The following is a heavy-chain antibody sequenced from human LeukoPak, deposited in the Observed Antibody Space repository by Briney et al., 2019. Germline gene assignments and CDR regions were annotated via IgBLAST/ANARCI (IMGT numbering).Heavy chain of an antibody. CDR2: IYYSGST. CDR3: ARLYGDYYFDY. D-gene: IGHD4-17*01. J-gene: IGHJ4*02. V-gene: IGHV4-39*02. Sequence: SETLSLTCTVSGGSISSTSYYWGWIRQPPGKGLEWIGSIYYSGSTYCNPSLKSRVTISVDTSKNHFSLKLSSVTAADTAVYYCARLYGDYYFDYWAREPWSPSPQ. CDR1: GGSISSTSYY.